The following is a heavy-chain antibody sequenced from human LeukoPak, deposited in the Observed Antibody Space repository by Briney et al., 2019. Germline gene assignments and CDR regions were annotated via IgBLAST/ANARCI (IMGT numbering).Heavy chain of an antibody. D-gene: IGHD6-19*01. J-gene: IGHJ4*02. CDR2: ISYDGSNK. Sequence: GGSLRLSCAASGFTFSSYAIHWVRQAPGKGLECVAVISYDGSNKYYADSVKGRFTISRDDSKNTLYLQMNSLRAEDTAVYYCARTKTGYSSGWSGDLDYWGQGTLVTVSS. V-gene: IGHV3-30*04. CDR3: ARTKTGYSSGWSGDLDY. CDR1: GFTFSSYA.